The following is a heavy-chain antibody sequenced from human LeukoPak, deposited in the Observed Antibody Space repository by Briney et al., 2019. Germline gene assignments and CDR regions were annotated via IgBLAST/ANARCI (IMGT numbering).Heavy chain of an antibody. D-gene: IGHD3-3*01. CDR1: GFTFSSYS. Sequence: PGGSLRLSCAASGFTFSSYSMNWVRQAPGKGLEWVSYISSSSGTIYYADSVKGRFTISRDNAKNSLYLQMNSLRAEDTAVYYCARVTYDFWSSPTYYMDVWGKGTTVTVSS. V-gene: IGHV3-48*01. CDR3: ARVTYDFWSSPTYYMDV. CDR2: ISSSSGTI. J-gene: IGHJ6*03.